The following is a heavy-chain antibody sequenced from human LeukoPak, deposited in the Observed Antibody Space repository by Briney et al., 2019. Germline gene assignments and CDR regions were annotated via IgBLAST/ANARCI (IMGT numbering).Heavy chain of an antibody. V-gene: IGHV3-53*01. J-gene: IGHJ4*02. CDR2: TYSGGTT. Sequence: GGSLRLSCAASGFTVNNNRMGWVRQAPGKGLEWVSITYSGGTTYYADSVRGRFTISRDDSKNTLYLQMNSLRAEDTALYFCAKKAQYDGHYPLDYWGQGTLVTVSA. CDR1: GFTVNNNR. CDR3: AKKAQYDGHYPLDY. D-gene: IGHD4/OR15-4a*01.